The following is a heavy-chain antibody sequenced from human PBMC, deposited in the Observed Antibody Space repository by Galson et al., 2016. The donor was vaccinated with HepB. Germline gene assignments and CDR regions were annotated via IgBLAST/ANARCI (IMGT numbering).Heavy chain of an antibody. D-gene: IGHD7-27*01. Sequence: QSGAEVKKPGESLKISCKGSGFSFTTYWIGWVRQVPGKGLEWMGIIYPGDSTSRYSPSFQGQVTISADKSTNTTFLQWSSLKASDTAIYYCARPRYWGGDPFDIWGPGTLVAVSS. V-gene: IGHV5-51*03. J-gene: IGHJ3*02. CDR3: ARPRYWGGDPFDI. CDR2: IYPGDSTS. CDR1: GFSFTTYW.